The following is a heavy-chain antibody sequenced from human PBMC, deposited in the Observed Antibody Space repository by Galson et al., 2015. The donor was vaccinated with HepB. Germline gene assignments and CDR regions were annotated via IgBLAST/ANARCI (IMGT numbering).Heavy chain of an antibody. CDR2: ISAYNGNT. Sequence: SVKVSCKASGYTFTSYGISWVRQAPGQGLEWMGWISAYNGNTNYAQKLQGRVTMTTDTSTSTAYMELRSLRSDDTAVYYCARLLMTTVTTAGWDYYYYYMDVWGKGTTVTVSS. D-gene: IGHD4-17*01. CDR1: GYTFTSYG. V-gene: IGHV1-18*01. J-gene: IGHJ6*03. CDR3: ARLLMTTVTTAGWDYYYYYMDV.